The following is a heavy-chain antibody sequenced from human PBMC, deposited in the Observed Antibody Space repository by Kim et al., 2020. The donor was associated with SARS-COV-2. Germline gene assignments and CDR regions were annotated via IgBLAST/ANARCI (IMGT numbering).Heavy chain of an antibody. CDR3: AGEHTAGDYYYYYYGMDV. Sequence: KGRLTISRDNSKNTLYLKMNSLRAEDTAVYYCAGEHTAGDYYYYYYGMDVWGQGTTVTVSS. V-gene: IGHV3-30*07. J-gene: IGHJ6*02. D-gene: IGHD5-18*01.